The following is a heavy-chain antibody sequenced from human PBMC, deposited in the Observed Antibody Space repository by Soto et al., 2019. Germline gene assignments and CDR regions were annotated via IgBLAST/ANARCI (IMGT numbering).Heavy chain of an antibody. V-gene: IGHV4-31*03. CDR2: IYYSGST. J-gene: IGHJ4*02. Sequence: LSLTCTVSGGSISSGGYYWSWIRQHPGKGLEWIGYIYYSGSTYYNPSLKSRVTISVDTSKNQFSLKLSSVTAADTAVYYCARSRATAKYTAFFDYWGQGTLVTAPQ. D-gene: IGHD2-2*02. CDR1: GGSISSGGYY. CDR3: ARSRATAKYTAFFDY.